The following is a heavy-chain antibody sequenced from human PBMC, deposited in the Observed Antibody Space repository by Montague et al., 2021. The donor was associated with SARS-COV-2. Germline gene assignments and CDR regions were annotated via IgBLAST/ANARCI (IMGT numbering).Heavy chain of an antibody. CDR1: GGSISSYY. V-gene: IGHV4-59*13. J-gene: IGHJ5*02. Sequence: SETLSLTCSVSGGSISSYYWSWIRQSPGKGLEWIGYIFQSGINHYNPSLKSRVTISVDMSKNQFSLQLNSVTAADSAVYYCARTEYNWNDWFDPWGQGTLVTVSS. CDR3: ARTEYNWNDWFDP. D-gene: IGHD1-20*01. CDR2: IFQSGIN.